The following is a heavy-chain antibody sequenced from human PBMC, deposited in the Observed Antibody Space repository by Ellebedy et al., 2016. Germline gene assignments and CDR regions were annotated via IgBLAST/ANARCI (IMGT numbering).Heavy chain of an antibody. CDR3: AREGGEDGGARSDY. D-gene: IGHD2-15*01. J-gene: IGHJ4*02. V-gene: IGHV4-34*01. CDR2: INRSGST. Sequence: SETLSLXXAVHGGSFSASYWNWIRQPPGKGLEWIGEINRSGSTSYNPSLKSRVTISLDSSKSQFSLKLSSVTAADTAMYYCAREGGEDGGARSDYWGQGTLVAVSS. CDR1: GGSFSASY.